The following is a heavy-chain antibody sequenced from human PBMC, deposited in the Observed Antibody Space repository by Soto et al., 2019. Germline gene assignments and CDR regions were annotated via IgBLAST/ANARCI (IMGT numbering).Heavy chain of an antibody. CDR2: ISGSGGST. CDR3: AKVSWGIGVVPAALN. V-gene: IGHV3-23*01. Sequence: EVQLLESGGGLVQPGGSLKLSCVASGHTFHNYAMSWVRQAPGKGLEWVSGISGSGGSTYYADSVKGRFTISRDDSKNTLFFQMNTLRSEDTAVYYSAKVSWGIGVVPAALNWGRGTLVTVSS. J-gene: IGHJ4*02. CDR1: GHTFHNYA. D-gene: IGHD2-2*01.